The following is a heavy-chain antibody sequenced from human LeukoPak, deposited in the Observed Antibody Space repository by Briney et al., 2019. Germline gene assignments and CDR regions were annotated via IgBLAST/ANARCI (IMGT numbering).Heavy chain of an antibody. D-gene: IGHD7-27*01. Sequence: PGGCLRLSCAASGFTFDAFGMTWARQAPGKGLEWVSAIGGDAGSTGYADSVKGRFTISRDNAKNSLYLQMNSLRVEDTALYYCARVWAWGSGNYFDNWGQGTLVTVSS. CDR1: GFTFDAFG. CDR2: IGGDAGST. V-gene: IGHV3-20*04. CDR3: ARVWAWGSGNYFDN. J-gene: IGHJ4*02.